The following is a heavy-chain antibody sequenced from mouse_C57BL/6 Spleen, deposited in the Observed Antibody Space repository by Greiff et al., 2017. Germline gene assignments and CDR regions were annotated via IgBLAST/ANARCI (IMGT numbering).Heavy chain of an antibody. CDR1: GYAFSSYW. V-gene: IGHV1-80*01. Sequence: VKLMESGAELVKPGASVKISCKASGYAFSSYWMNWVKQRPGKGLEWIGQIYPGDGDTNYNGKFKGKATLTADKSSSTAYMQLSSLTSEDSAVYFCARPGTSRYFDYWGQGTTLTVSS. CDR2: IYPGDGDT. D-gene: IGHD4-1*01. J-gene: IGHJ2*01. CDR3: ARPGTSRYFDY.